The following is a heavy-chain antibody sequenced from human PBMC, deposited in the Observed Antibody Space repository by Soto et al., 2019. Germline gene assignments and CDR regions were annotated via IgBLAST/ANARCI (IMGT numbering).Heavy chain of an antibody. CDR2: MSYDGSNE. V-gene: IGHV3-30*18. Sequence: QVQLVESGGGVVQPGRSLRLSCAASGFTFSHYAMHWVRQAPGKGLEWVALMSYDGSNEYYADSVKGRFTISRDNSKNTLYLQMNSLRAEYTAVYYCAKDRSHNFDYWGQGTLVTVSS. J-gene: IGHJ4*02. CDR3: AKDRSHNFDY. D-gene: IGHD1-26*01. CDR1: GFTFSHYA.